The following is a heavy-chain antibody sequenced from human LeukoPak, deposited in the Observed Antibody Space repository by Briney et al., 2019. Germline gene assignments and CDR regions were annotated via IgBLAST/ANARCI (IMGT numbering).Heavy chain of an antibody. CDR2: IIPIFGTA. CDR1: GGTFSSYA. CDR3: ARGIVVVPAARGEWFDP. Sequence: ASVKVSCKASGGTFSSYAISWVRQAPGQGLEWMGGIIPIFGTANYAQEFQGRVTITADESTSTAYMELSSLRSEDTAVYYCARGIVVVPAARGEWFDPWGQGTLVTVSS. D-gene: IGHD2-2*01. V-gene: IGHV1-69*13. J-gene: IGHJ5*02.